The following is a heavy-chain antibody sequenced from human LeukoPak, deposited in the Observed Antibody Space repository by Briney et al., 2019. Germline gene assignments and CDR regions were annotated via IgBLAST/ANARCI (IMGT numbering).Heavy chain of an antibody. CDR1: GFTFSNSD. J-gene: IGHJ3*02. D-gene: IGHD1-26*01. CDR3: ARECLMVGVYDAFDI. CDR2: ITPSSTYI. Sequence: GGSLRLSCAASGFTFSNSDMEWVRQAPGKGLEWVSSITPSSTYIYYAESMRGRFTVSRDNAKNSLYLQMNSLTAEDTAVYYCARECLMVGVYDAFDIWGQGTMVTVSS. V-gene: IGHV3-21*01.